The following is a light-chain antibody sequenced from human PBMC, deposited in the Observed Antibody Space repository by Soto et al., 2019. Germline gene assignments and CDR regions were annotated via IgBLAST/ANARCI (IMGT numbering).Light chain of an antibody. CDR1: QTVSRH. Sequence: EIVLTQSPGTLSVSPGERETISCLASQTVSRHLAWYQQKPGQAPRLLSCGASTRATGIPDRFSGSGSGTDFTLTILSLQSEDFAVYYCQQYNPWPLITVGPGTRLEIK. V-gene: IGKV3-15*01. CDR2: GAS. J-gene: IGKJ5*01. CDR3: QQYNPWPLIT.